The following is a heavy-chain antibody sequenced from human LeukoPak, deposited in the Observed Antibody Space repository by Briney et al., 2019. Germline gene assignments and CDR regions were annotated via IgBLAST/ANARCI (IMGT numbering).Heavy chain of an antibody. J-gene: IGHJ3*02. CDR3: AREGYSSSWGDAFDI. CDR1: GYTSTGYY. Sequence: GASVKVSCKASGYTSTGYYMHWVRQAPGQGLEWMGWINPNSGGTNYAQKFQGRVTMTRDTSISTAYMELSRLGSDDTAVYYCAREGYSSSWGDAFDIWGQGTMVTVSS. V-gene: IGHV1-2*02. D-gene: IGHD6-13*01. CDR2: INPNSGGT.